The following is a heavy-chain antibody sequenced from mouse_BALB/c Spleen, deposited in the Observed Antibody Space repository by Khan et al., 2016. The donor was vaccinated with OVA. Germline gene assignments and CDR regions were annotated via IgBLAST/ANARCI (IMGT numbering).Heavy chain of an antibody. CDR3: ARGGAAYYGDDGGAMEY. J-gene: IGHJ4*01. CDR1: GYTFTTAG. CDR2: INTHSGVP. V-gene: IGHV9-4*02. D-gene: IGHD2-9*01. Sequence: QIQLVQSGPELKKPGETVRISCKASGYTFTTAGIQWVQKMPGKGLKWIGWINTHSGVPKYAEDFKGRFAFSLEISVNTAYLQITNLKYEDTATYFCARGGAAYYGDDGGAMEYWGQGTSVTVSS.